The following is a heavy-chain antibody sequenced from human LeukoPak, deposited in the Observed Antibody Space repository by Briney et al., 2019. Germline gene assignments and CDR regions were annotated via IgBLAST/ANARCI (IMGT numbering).Heavy chain of an antibody. V-gene: IGHV3-30*03. J-gene: IGHJ6*03. D-gene: IGHD3-16*01. Sequence: GGSLRLSCVVSGFTFSSYGMHWVRQAPGKGLEWVAVISYDGSNKYYADSVKGRFTISRDNSKNTLYLQMNSLRAEDTAVYYCARVGQPWARDYYYYYYMDVWGKGTTVTVSS. CDR1: GFTFSSYG. CDR2: ISYDGSNK. CDR3: ARVGQPWARDYYYYYYMDV.